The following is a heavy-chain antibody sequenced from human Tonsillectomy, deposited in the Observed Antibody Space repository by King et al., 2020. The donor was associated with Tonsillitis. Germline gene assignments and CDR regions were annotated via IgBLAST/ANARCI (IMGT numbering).Heavy chain of an antibody. Sequence: QLVQSGGGAVQPGRSLRLSCAASGVIFSSYAMHWVRQAPGKGLEWVAVISYDGRNRYYADSVKGRFTISRDNSKNTLFLQMNSLRSEDTAIYYCARGQEQWLVSAFFQHWGQGTLVTVSS. CDR1: GVIFSSYA. D-gene: IGHD6-19*01. J-gene: IGHJ1*01. CDR3: ARGQEQWLVSAFFQH. CDR2: ISYDGRNR. V-gene: IGHV3-30*01.